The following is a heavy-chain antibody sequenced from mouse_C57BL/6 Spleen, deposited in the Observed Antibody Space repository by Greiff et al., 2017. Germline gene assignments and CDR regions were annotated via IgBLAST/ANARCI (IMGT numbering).Heavy chain of an antibody. CDR2: LRSKSSNYAT. J-gene: IGHJ4*01. V-gene: IGHV10-3*01. CDR1: GFTFNTYA. CDR3: VREWWGYYDSMDY. D-gene: IGHD1-1*02. Sequence: EVQRVESGGGLVQPKGSLKLSCAASGFTFNTYAMHWVRQAPGKGLEWVARLRSKSSNYATYYADSVKDRFTISRDDSQSMLYLQMNNLKTEDTAMYYCVREWWGYYDSMDYWGQGTSVTVSS.